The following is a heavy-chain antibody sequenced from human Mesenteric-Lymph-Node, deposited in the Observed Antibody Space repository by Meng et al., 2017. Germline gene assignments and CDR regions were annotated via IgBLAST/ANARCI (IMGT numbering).Heavy chain of an antibody. CDR2: IYYSGST. Sequence: ESGPGLVKPSETLSLTLPVSGGSISSTKYHWSWIRQPPGKGLEGRGHIYYSGSTYYNPSLKSRITISVDTSKNQFSLKLSSVTAADTAVYYCARGQKGYFDLWGRGTLVTVSS. CDR1: GGSISSTKYH. J-gene: IGHJ2*01. V-gene: IGHV4-30-4*01. CDR3: ARGQKGYFDL.